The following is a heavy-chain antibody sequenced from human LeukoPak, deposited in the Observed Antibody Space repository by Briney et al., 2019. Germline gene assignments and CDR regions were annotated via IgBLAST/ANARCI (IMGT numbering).Heavy chain of an antibody. CDR2: IGTAGDT. Sequence: GWARRLSCAASGFTCSSYDMHWVRQATGKGLEWVSAIGTAGDTYYPGSVKGRFTISRENAKNSLYLQMNSLRAGDTAVYYCARGDSSGDAFDIWGQGTMVTVSS. CDR3: ARGDSSGDAFDI. V-gene: IGHV3-13*04. J-gene: IGHJ3*02. CDR1: GFTCSSYD. D-gene: IGHD3-22*01.